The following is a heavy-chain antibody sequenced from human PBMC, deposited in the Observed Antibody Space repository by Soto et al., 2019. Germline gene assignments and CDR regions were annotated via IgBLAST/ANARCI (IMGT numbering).Heavy chain of an antibody. J-gene: IGHJ4*02. CDR2: IYHVGTT. CDR3: ERAPSGSSRYDI. Sequence: QVQLQESGPRLVKPSGTLSLTCAVSVGSITTSNWWAWFRQSPGKVMDWIAEIYHVGTTELSPSLKRRISIAVDKWNGQFFLGLSSMTAADTAVYSCERAPSGSSRYDIWGQGILVTVSS. D-gene: IGHD1-1*01. V-gene: IGHV4-4*02. CDR1: VGSITTSNW.